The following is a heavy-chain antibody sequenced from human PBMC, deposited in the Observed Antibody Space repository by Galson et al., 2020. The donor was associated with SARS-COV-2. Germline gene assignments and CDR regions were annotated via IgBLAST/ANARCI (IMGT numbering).Heavy chain of an antibody. CDR3: ARGRYYGSGKGGYFDY. Sequence: GGSLRLSCAASGFTFSSYSMNWVRPAPGKGLEWVSSISSSSSYIYYADSVKGRFTISRDNAKNSLYLQMNSLRAEDTAVYYCARGRYYGSGKGGYFDYWGQGTLVTVSS. V-gene: IGHV3-21*01. D-gene: IGHD3-10*01. CDR1: GFTFSSYS. J-gene: IGHJ4*02. CDR2: ISSSSSYI.